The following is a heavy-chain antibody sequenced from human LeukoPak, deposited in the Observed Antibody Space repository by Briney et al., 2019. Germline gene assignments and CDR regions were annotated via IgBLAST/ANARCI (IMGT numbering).Heavy chain of an antibody. CDR3: ARRGGYGDHYYFDY. CDR2: IRHGGTT. J-gene: IGHJ4*02. V-gene: IGHV4-38-2*02. D-gene: IGHD4-17*01. Sequence: SETLSLTCIVSGYSISSGYYWGWIRQPPGKGLEVIWRIRHGGTTYYNPSLKSRVTTSLDTSKNQFSPKLSSVTAADTAVYYCARRGGYGDHYYFDYWGQGTLVTVSS. CDR1: GYSISSGYY.